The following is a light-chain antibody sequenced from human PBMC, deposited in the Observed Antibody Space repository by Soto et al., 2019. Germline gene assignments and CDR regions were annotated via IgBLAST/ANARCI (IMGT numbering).Light chain of an antibody. V-gene: IGKV3-15*01. CDR1: QSIGST. CDR3: HQYNRWPRT. J-gene: IGKJ1*01. CDR2: GAS. Sequence: EIVMTQSPATLSVSPGERATLSCRASQSIGSTLSWYQQKPGQAPRLLIYGASTRATGIPARFSGSGSGTEFTLTISSLQSEDFAVYYCHQYNRWPRTFGQGTKVDI.